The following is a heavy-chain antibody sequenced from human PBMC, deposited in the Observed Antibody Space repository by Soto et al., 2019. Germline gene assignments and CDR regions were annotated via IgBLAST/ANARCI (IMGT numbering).Heavy chain of an antibody. V-gene: IGHV3-23*01. CDR1: GFTFSAYA. D-gene: IGHD1-1*01. Sequence: LRLSCAASGFTFSAYAMGWVPQAPGKGLEWVSTIHGGGGATHYADSVKGRFTISRDDSKNTLYAQMNSLRAEDTAVYYCAKFEGHPLEYWYLDFWGRGTLVTVS. CDR3: AKFEGHPLEYWYLDF. J-gene: IGHJ2*01. CDR2: IHGGGGAT.